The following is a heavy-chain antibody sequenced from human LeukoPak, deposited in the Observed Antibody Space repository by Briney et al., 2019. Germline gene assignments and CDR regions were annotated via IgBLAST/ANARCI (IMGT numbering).Heavy chain of an antibody. CDR3: ARDQEGFDY. V-gene: IGHV1-46*01. Sequence: ASVKVSFTASGYTFTINYIHRVRQAPGQGLEWMGMIYPRDGSTSYAQKFQGRVTVTRDTSTSTVHMELSGLRSEDTAVYYCARDQEGFDYWGQGTLVTVSS. J-gene: IGHJ4*02. CDR2: IYPRDGST. CDR1: GYTFTINY.